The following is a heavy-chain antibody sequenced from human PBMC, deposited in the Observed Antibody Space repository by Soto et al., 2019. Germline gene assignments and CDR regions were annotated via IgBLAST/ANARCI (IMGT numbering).Heavy chain of an antibody. CDR2: VSASGLNT. J-gene: IGHJ4*02. V-gene: IGHV3-23*01. CDR1: GFTFSTYA. Sequence: GGSLRLSCAASGFTFSTYAMAWVRQAPGKGLEWVSGVSASGLNTDYADPVKGRFYISRDNSKNTVSLHMNSLRAEDTALYYCVKDLIYYDSSGPRYYFDYWGQGTLVTVSS. CDR3: VKDLIYYDSSGPRYYFDY. D-gene: IGHD3-22*01.